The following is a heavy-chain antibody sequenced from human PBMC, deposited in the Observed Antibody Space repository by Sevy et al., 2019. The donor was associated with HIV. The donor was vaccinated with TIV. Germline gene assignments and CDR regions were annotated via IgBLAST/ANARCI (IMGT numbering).Heavy chain of an antibody. V-gene: IGHV5-51*01. CDR2: IYPGDSDT. Sequence: RGESLKISCKGSGYTFTNYWIGWVRQMPGKGLEWMGIIYPGDSDTRYSPSFQGQVTISADKSISTAYLQWSSLKASDTAMYYCARYPIVVVPAAEYYFDYWGQGTLVTVSS. CDR1: GYTFTNYW. CDR3: ARYPIVVVPAAEYYFDY. D-gene: IGHD2-2*01. J-gene: IGHJ4*02.